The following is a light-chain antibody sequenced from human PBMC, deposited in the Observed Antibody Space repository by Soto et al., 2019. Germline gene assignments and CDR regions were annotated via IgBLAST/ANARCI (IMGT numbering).Light chain of an antibody. V-gene: IGKV4-1*01. CDR3: QQYYDTGT. CDR1: QSVLYSSNNKNY. CDR2: WAS. J-gene: IGKJ3*01. Sequence: DIVMTQSPDSLAVSLGERATINCKSSQSVLYSSNNKNYLAWYQQKPGQPPKLLIYWASTRESGVPDRFSSSGSGTHFTLTISSLQAEDVAVYYCQQYYDTGTFGPGTKVDIK.